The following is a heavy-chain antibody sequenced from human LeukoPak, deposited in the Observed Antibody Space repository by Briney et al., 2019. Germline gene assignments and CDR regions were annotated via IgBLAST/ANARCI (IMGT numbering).Heavy chain of an antibody. V-gene: IGHV3-48*03. CDR1: GFIFSSYE. Sequence: GGSLRLSCAASGFIFSSYEMNWVRQAPGKGLEWISHISSGAISMYYADSVKGRFTISRDNAKNLLYLQMNSLRAEDTAVYYCARDPGTSLDYWGQGTLVTVSS. CDR2: ISSGAISM. CDR3: ARDPGTSLDY. D-gene: IGHD1-1*01. J-gene: IGHJ4*02.